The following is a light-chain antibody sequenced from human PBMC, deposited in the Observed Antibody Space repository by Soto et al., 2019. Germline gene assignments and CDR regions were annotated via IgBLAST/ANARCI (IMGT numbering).Light chain of an antibody. CDR1: QRVSSSY. Sequence: EIVLTQSPGTLSLSPGERATLSCRASQRVSSSYLAWYQQNPGQAPRLLIYGASSRATGIPYRFSGSGSGTDFTLPTSRLEPEDFAVYYCQQDGSSPLYSFGQGTKLEI. CDR3: QQDGSSPLYS. V-gene: IGKV3-20*01. CDR2: GAS. J-gene: IGKJ2*01.